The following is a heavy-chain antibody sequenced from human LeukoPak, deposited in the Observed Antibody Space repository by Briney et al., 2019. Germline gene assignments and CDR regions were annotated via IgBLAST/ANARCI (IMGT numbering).Heavy chain of an antibody. CDR1: GYTFTGYY. CDR2: INPNSGGT. CDR3: VRDHYVSGNYVLDDY. Sequence: ASVKVSCKASGYTFTGYYMHWVRQAPGQGLEWMGWINPNSGGTNYAQKFQGRVTMTRDTSISTAYMELSRLRSDDTAVYYCVRDHYVSGNYVLDDYWGQGTLVTVSS. D-gene: IGHD3-16*01. J-gene: IGHJ4*02. V-gene: IGHV1-2*02.